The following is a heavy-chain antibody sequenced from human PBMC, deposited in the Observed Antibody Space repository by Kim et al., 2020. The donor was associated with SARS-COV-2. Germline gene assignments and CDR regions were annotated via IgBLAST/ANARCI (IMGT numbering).Heavy chain of an antibody. Sequence: SETLSLTCAVSGGSISSSNWWSWVRQPPGKGLEWIGEIYHSGSTNYNPSLKSRVTISVDKSKNQFSLKLSSVTAADTAVYYCARAEHVWFGELSHFDYWGQGTLVTVSS. CDR3: ARAEHVWFGELSHFDY. V-gene: IGHV4-4*02. J-gene: IGHJ4*02. CDR1: GGSISSSNW. CDR2: IYHSGST. D-gene: IGHD3-10*01.